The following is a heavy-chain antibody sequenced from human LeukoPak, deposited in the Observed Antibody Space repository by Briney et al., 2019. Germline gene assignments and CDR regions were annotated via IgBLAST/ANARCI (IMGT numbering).Heavy chain of an antibody. CDR3: AGVGDVGPFDY. CDR1: GFTFSNYA. D-gene: IGHD1-26*01. CDR2: MSSNGGTT. Sequence: GGSLRLSCAASGFTFSNYAMHWVRQAPGKGLEYVSAMSSNGGTTDYANSVKGRFTISRDNSKNTLYLQMGSLRAEDMAVYYCAGVGDVGPFDYWGQGTLVTASS. J-gene: IGHJ4*02. V-gene: IGHV3-64*01.